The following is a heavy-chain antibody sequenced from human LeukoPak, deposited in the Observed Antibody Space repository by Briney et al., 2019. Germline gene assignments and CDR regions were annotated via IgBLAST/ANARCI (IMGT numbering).Heavy chain of an antibody. Sequence: GGSLRLSCAVSGFMFRDYWMAWVRQAPGKGREWVANIRPDGDDKYYVESVRGRFTISRDNAQNSLSLQMDSLRVEESGVYXCGRWGITAALDRWGQGTLVSVSS. CDR2: IRPDGDDK. CDR3: GRWGITAALDR. J-gene: IGHJ5*02. CDR1: GFMFRDYW. V-gene: IGHV3-7*01. D-gene: IGHD2-2*01.